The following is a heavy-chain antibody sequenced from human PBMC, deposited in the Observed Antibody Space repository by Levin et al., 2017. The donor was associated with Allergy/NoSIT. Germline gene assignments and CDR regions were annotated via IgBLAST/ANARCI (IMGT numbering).Heavy chain of an antibody. CDR1: GFTFSSYS. D-gene: IGHD6-25*01. Sequence: PGGSLRLSCAASGFTFSSYSMNWVRQAPGKGLEWVSYISSSSSTIYYADSVKGRFTISRDNAANSLYLQMNSLRDVDTAVYYCARGRNSGRAAFDSWGQGTMVTVSS. CDR3: ARGRNSGRAAFDS. CDR2: ISSSSSTI. V-gene: IGHV3-48*02. J-gene: IGHJ3*02.